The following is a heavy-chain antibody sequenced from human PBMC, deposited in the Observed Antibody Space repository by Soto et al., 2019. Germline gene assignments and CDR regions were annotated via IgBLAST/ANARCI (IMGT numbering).Heavy chain of an antibody. CDR2: ISSGGSTI. Sequence: EEQLVESGGGLVQWGGSLRLSCAASGFTFSDYSMNWVRQAPGKGLEWVSYISSGGSTIYYADSVKGRFTISRDNVKNSLYLQVDSLRDEDTAVYYCARDRMRWTEILTGYLAYCEDWGQGTQVTVSS. D-gene: IGHD3-9*01. V-gene: IGHV3-48*02. CDR3: ARDRMRWTEILTGYLAYCED. J-gene: IGHJ4*02. CDR1: GFTFSDYS.